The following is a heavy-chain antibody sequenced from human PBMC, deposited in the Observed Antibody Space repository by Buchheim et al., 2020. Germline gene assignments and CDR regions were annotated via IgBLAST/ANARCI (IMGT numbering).Heavy chain of an antibody. CDR2: INPSGGST. J-gene: IGHJ6*02. CDR1: GYTFTSYY. V-gene: IGHV1-46*01. CDR3: AREAVAGPGHYYYGMDV. D-gene: IGHD6-19*01. Sequence: QVQLVQSGAEVKKPGASVKVSCKASGYTFTSYYMHWVRQAPGQGLEWMGIINPSGGSTSYAQKFQGRVTMTRDTSTSTVYMELSSLRAEDTAVYYCAREAVAGPGHYYYGMDVWGQGTT.